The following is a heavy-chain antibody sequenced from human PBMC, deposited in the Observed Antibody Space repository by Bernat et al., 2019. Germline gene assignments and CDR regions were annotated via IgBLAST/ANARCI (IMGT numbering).Heavy chain of an antibody. Sequence: QVQLVQSGAEVKKPGASVKVSCKASGYTFTSYAMHWVRQAPGQRLEGMGWINAGNGNTKYSQKFQGRVTITRDTSASTAYMELSSLRSEDTAVYYCAIEDKRYGMDVWGQGTTVTVSS. CDR1: GYTFTSYA. J-gene: IGHJ6*02. V-gene: IGHV1-3*01. CDR2: INAGNGNT. CDR3: AIEDKRYGMDV.